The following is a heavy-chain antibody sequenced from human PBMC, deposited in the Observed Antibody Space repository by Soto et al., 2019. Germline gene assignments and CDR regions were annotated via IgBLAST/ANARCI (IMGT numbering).Heavy chain of an antibody. J-gene: IGHJ4*02. CDR3: AHEHPYGSGIVV. CDR2: IYWDDDK. CDR1: GFSLSTSGVG. D-gene: IGHD3-10*01. Sequence: QITLKESGPTLVKPTQPLTLTCTFSGFSLSTSGVGVGWIRQPPGKALEWLALIYWDDDKRYSPSLKSRLTITKDTSKNQVVLTMTNMDPVDTATYYCAHEHPYGSGIVVWGQGTLVTVSS. V-gene: IGHV2-5*02.